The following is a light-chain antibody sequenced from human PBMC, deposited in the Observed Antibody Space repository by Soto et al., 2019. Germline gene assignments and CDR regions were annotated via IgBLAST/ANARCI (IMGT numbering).Light chain of an antibody. V-gene: IGKV1-5*03. CDR3: QQYGGFST. J-gene: IGKJ2*01. Sequence: DIQMTQSPSTLSSSVGDRVAITCRPSQDIGGWLAWYQQKPGKDPKILIYEVSKVKDGVTSRFRGSGAGTEFTLTISSLQTNDLTTNFCQQYGGFSTFGQGTKVEMK. CDR2: EVS. CDR1: QDIGGW.